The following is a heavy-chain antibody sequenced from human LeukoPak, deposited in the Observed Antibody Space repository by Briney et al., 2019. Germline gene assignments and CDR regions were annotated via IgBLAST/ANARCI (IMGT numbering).Heavy chain of an antibody. CDR2: ISAYNGNT. V-gene: IGHV1-18*01. Sequence: ASVKVSCKASGYTFTSYGISWVRQAPGQGLEWMGWISAYNGNTNYAQKLQGRVTMTTDTSTSTAYMELRSLRSDDTAVYYCARVGATTRYYYYYYMDVWGKGTTVTVSS. J-gene: IGHJ6*03. D-gene: IGHD1-26*01. CDR3: ARVGATTRYYYYYYMDV. CDR1: GYTFTSYG.